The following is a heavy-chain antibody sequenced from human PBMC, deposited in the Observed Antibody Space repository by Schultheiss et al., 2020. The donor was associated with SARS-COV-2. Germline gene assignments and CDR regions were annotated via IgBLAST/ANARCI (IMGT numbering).Heavy chain of an antibody. Sequence: SETLSLTCTVSGGSISSGGYYWSWIRQHPGKGLEWIGYIYHSGSTYYNPSLKSRVTILVDTPKNQLSLKLSSVTAADTALYYCVREQWGYALDVLGQGTTVTVSS. CDR1: GGSISSGGYY. D-gene: IGHD1-26*01. CDR2: IYHSGST. V-gene: IGHV4-31*03. J-gene: IGHJ6*02. CDR3: VREQWGYALDV.